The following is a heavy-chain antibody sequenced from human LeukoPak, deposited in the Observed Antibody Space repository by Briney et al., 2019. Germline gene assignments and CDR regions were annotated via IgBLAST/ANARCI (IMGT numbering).Heavy chain of an antibody. CDR2: MNPNSGNT. V-gene: IGHV1-8*01. J-gene: IGHJ5*02. Sequence: GASVKVSCKASGYTFTSYDINWVRQATGQGLEWMGWMNPNSGNTGYAQKFQGRVTMTRNTSISTAYMELSSLGSEDTAVYYCARDWIEPWGFDPWGQGTLVTVSS. D-gene: IGHD5-18*01. CDR3: ARDWIEPWGFDP. CDR1: GYTFTSYD.